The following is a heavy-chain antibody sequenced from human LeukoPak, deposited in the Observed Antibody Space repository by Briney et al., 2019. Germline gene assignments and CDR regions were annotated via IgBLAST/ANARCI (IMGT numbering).Heavy chain of an antibody. CDR2: IYYSGGT. D-gene: IGHD6-13*01. Sequence: SETLSLTCTVSGGSISSYYWSWIRQPPGKGLEWIGYIYYSGGTNYNTSLKSRLTISVDTSKKQFSLKLSSLTAADTAVYYCARHFTPAAAGCFDYWGQGKLVTVSS. V-gene: IGHV4-59*08. CDR3: ARHFTPAAAGCFDY. CDR1: GGSISSYY. J-gene: IGHJ4*02.